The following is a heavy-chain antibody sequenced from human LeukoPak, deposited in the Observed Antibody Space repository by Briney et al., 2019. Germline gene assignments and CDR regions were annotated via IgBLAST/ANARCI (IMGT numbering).Heavy chain of an antibody. CDR2: ISYDGSNK. CDR3: AKDRGLFGGSRYYFDS. V-gene: IGHV3-30*18. J-gene: IGHJ4*02. D-gene: IGHD3-3*01. CDR1: GFTFSSYG. Sequence: GGSLRLSCAASGFTFSSYGMHWVREAPGKGLEWVAVISYDGSNKYYADSVKGRFTISRDNSKNTLYLQMNSLRAEDAAVYYCAKDRGLFGGSRYYFDSWGPGTLVTVSS.